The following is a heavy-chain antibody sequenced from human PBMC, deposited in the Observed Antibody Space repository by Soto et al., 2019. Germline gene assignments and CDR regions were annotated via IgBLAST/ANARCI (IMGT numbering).Heavy chain of an antibody. Sequence: QVQLVESGGGVVQPGRSLRLSCAASGFNFGIDGMHWVRQAPGKGLEWVAVIWYDGSIKYHADSVKGRFTISRDNSKNTVYLQMNSLRDEDTAVYYCARATSGSFDALDMWGQGTMVTVSS. D-gene: IGHD1-26*01. CDR2: IWYDGSIK. CDR1: GFNFGIDG. J-gene: IGHJ3*02. CDR3: ARATSGSFDALDM. V-gene: IGHV3-33*01.